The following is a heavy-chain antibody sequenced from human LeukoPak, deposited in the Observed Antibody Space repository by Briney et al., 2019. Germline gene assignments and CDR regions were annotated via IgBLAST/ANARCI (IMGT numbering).Heavy chain of an antibody. V-gene: IGHV4-39*07. CDR1: GGSISSSSYY. CDR3: ARDRIMAGAFDI. CDR2: IYYSGST. D-gene: IGHD5-24*01. J-gene: IGHJ3*02. Sequence: KPSETLSLTCTVSGGSISSSSYYWGWIRQPPGKGLEWIGSIYYSGSTYYNPSLKSRVTISVDTSKNQFSLKLSSVTAADTAVYYCARDRIMAGAFDIWGQGTMVTVSS.